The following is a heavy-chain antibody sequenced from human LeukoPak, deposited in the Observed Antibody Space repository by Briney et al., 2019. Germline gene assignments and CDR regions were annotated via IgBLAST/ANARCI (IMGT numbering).Heavy chain of an antibody. Sequence: PSETLSLICSVSGGSISSSNYYWGWIRQPPGKGLEWIGTIYYSGTTYYNPSLESRFTISEDMSKNQFSLTLRSVTAADTAVYYCARQISDYYYYYIDVWGKGTTVTVSS. V-gene: IGHV4-39*01. D-gene: IGHD3-10*01. CDR1: GGSISSSNYY. CDR3: ARQISDYYYYYIDV. CDR2: IYYSGTT. J-gene: IGHJ6*03.